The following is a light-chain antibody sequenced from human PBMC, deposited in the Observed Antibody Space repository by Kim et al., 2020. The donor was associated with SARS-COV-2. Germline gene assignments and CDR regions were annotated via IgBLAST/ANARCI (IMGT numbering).Light chain of an antibody. Sequence: QSALTQPASVSGSPGQSITISCTGTNSDVGGHNYVSWYQQHPGKAPKLMIYDDSNRPSGVSNRFSGSKSGNTASLTISGLQAEDEADYYCSSYASSSTRVFGGGTQLTVL. CDR1: NSDVGGHNY. J-gene: IGLJ3*02. CDR2: DDS. CDR3: SSYASSSTRV. V-gene: IGLV2-14*03.